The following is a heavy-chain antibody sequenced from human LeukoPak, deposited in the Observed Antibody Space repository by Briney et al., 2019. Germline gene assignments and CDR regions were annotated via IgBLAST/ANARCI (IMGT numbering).Heavy chain of an antibody. Sequence: GGSLRLSCAASGFTVSSNYMSWVRQAPGKGLEWVSVIYSGGNTYYADSVKGRFTISRDNSKNTLCLQMNSLRAEDTAVYYCARDGDYGDPPFDYWGQGTLVTVSS. CDR2: IYSGGNT. V-gene: IGHV3-53*01. D-gene: IGHD4-17*01. CDR1: GFTVSSNY. J-gene: IGHJ4*02. CDR3: ARDGDYGDPPFDY.